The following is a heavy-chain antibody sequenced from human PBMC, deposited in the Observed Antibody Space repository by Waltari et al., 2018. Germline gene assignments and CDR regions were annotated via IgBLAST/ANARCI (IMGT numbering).Heavy chain of an antibody. CDR1: EYTFTSSY. D-gene: IGHD2-21*01. V-gene: IGHV1-46*01. Sequence: QVQLVQSGAEVKKPGASVKISCKTSEYTFTSSYVHWVRQAPGQGLEWMGIINPSGGSTIYAQKFQGRVTMTRDTSTSTVYMEPSSLRSEDTAVYYCASDTGALWMDVWGQGTTVTVSS. CDR2: INPSGGST. J-gene: IGHJ6*02. CDR3: ASDTGALWMDV.